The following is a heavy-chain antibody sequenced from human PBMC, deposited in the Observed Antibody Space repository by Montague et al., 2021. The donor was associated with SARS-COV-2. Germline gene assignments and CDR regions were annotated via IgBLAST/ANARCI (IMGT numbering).Heavy chain of an antibody. CDR3: VRPLWFGDSDYYFES. Sequence: SLRLSCAASGFTFRSYWMHWVCQVPGRGLVWVSRIRPDGTSTHYAASVKGRFIISRDNAKNTLSLEMTNLRVDDTAIYYCVRPLWFGDSDYYFESWGQGTTVTVSS. J-gene: IGHJ6*02. CDR2: IRPDGTST. CDR1: GFTFRSYW. V-gene: IGHV3-74*01. D-gene: IGHD3-10*01.